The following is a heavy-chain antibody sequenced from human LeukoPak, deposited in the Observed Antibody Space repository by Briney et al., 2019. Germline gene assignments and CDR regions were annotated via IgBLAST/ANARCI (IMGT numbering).Heavy chain of an antibody. CDR3: ARGRGGSAYFPHGDS. J-gene: IGHJ4*02. Sequence: ASVNVSFTASVYSFTNYGISWVRQAPGQGGERMGWISAYNGITKYTQKFQGRVTMTTDTSTTTAYMELRSRRSDDTAIYYFARGRGGSAYFPHGDSWGQGTLVTVSS. CDR2: ISAYNGIT. CDR1: VYSFTNYG. V-gene: IGHV1-18*01. D-gene: IGHD2-15*01.